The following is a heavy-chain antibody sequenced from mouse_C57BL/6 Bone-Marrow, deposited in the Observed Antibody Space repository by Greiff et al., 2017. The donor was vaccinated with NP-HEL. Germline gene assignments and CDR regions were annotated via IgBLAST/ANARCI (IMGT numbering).Heavy chain of an antibody. CDR3: ARGLRRSYWYFDV. V-gene: IGHV1-55*01. Sequence: QVQLQQPGAELVKPGASVKMSCKASGYTFTSYWITWVKQRPGQGLAWIGDIYPGSGSTNYNEKFKSKATLTVDTSSSTAYMQLSCLTSEDSAVYYCARGLRRSYWYFDVWGTGTTVTVSS. CDR1: GYTFTSYW. J-gene: IGHJ1*03. D-gene: IGHD2-4*01. CDR2: IYPGSGST.